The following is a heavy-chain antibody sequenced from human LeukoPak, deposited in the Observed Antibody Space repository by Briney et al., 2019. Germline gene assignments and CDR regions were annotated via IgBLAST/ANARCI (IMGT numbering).Heavy chain of an antibody. D-gene: IGHD6-19*01. CDR2: IWFDGSNK. Sequence: PGGSLRLSCAASGFTFSSYGMHWVRQTPGKGLEWVAVIWFDGSNKYYADSVKGRFTISRDNSKNTLYLQMNSLRAEDTAVYYYAKDQGEHGSGWSNFDYWGQGTLVTVSS. J-gene: IGHJ4*02. CDR1: GFTFSSYG. CDR3: AKDQGEHGSGWSNFDY. V-gene: IGHV3-33*06.